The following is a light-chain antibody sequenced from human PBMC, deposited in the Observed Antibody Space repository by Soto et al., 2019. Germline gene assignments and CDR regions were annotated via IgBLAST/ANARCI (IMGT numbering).Light chain of an antibody. V-gene: IGKV1-39*01. J-gene: IGKJ4*01. CDR3: QQSYSGPLT. CDR2: AAS. CDR1: QSISSY. Sequence: DIQLTQYPSSLSASVGDRVTITCRASQSISSYLNWYQQKPGKAPKVLIYAASSLQSGVPSRFSGIGSGTDFTLSISSLQPEDFATYYCQQSYSGPLTFGGGTKVDSK.